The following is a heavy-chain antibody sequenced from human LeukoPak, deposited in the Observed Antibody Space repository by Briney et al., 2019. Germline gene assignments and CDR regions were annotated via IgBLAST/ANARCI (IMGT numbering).Heavy chain of an antibody. D-gene: IGHD3-3*01. CDR3: ARTYYDFWSGPTEYFQH. J-gene: IGHJ1*01. CDR2: IYTSGST. V-gene: IGHV4-4*07. CDR1: GGSISSYY. Sequence: PSETLSLTCTVSGGSISSYYWSWIRQPAGKGLEWIGRIYTSGSTNYNPSLKSRVTMSADTSKNQFSLKLSSVTAADTAVYYCARTYYDFWSGPTEYFQHWGQGTLVTVSS.